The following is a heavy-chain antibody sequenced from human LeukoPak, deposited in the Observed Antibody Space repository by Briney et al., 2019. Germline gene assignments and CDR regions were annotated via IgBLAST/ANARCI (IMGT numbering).Heavy chain of an antibody. V-gene: IGHV4-39*01. CDR3: ARHYGP. J-gene: IGHJ5*02. Sequence: SETLSLTCTVSGGSIRSSYYYWGWIRQPPGKGLEWIGSIYDSGSTYYNPSLKSRVTISVDTSKNQFSLKLNSVTAADTAVYDCARHYGPWGQGTLVTVSS. D-gene: IGHD3-10*01. CDR1: GGSIRSSYYY. CDR2: IYDSGST.